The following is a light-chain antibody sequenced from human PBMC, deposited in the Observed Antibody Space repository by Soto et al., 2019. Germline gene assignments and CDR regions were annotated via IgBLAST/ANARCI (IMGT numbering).Light chain of an antibody. CDR1: SSNIGNFY. V-gene: IGLV1-47*01. J-gene: IGLJ7*01. CDR2: KNN. Sequence: QSVLTQPPSASGTPGQRVTISCSGRSSNIGNFYVYCYQQLPGTAPKLLIYKNNQRPLGVPDRFSGSKSGTSASLAIGGLRSEDEADYYCAAWDDCLSGPGVFGGGTQLTVL. CDR3: AAWDDCLSGPGV.